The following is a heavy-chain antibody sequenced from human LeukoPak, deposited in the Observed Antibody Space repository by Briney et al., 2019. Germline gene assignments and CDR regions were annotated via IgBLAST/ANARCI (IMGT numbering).Heavy chain of an antibody. CDR3: ARGDGYDNN. V-gene: IGHV4-39*07. Sequence: SETLSLTCTVSGGSVSSGSYYWSWIRQPPGKGLEWIGEINHSGSTNYNPSLKSRVTISVDTSKNQFSLKLSSVTAADTAVHYCARGDGYDNNWGQGTLVTVSS. CDR1: GGSVSSGSYY. D-gene: IGHD5-12*01. J-gene: IGHJ4*02. CDR2: INHSGST.